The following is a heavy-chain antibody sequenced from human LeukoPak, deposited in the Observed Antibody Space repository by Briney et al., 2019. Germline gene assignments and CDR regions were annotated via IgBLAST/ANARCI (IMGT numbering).Heavy chain of an antibody. J-gene: IGHJ4*02. CDR3: AREAIAVAGTVDY. CDR2: ISYDGSNK. D-gene: IGHD6-19*01. CDR1: GFTFSSYA. Sequence: GGSLRLSCAASGFTFSSYAVHWVRQAPGKGLEWVAVISYDGSNKYYADSVKGRFTISRDNSKNTLYLQMNSLRAEDTAVYYCAREAIAVAGTVDYWGQGTLVTVSS. V-gene: IGHV3-30-3*01.